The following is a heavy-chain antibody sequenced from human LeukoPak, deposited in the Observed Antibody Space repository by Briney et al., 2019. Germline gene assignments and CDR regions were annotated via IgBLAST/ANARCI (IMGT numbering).Heavy chain of an antibody. J-gene: IGHJ6*02. D-gene: IGHD4-11*01. Sequence: ARSLRLSCAASGFTFSNYAMHWVRQAPGKGLEWVAGISYDGSNKYCADSVKGRFTISRDNSKNTLYLQMNSLRAEDTAVYYCSRPRGDYSNYYYYGMDVWGQGTTVTVSS. V-gene: IGHV3-30-3*01. CDR1: GFTFSNYA. CDR2: ISYDGSNK. CDR3: SRPRGDYSNYYYYGMDV.